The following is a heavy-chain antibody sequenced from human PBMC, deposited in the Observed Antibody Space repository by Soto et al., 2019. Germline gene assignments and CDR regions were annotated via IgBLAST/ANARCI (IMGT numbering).Heavy chain of an antibody. CDR2: ISGSGGST. CDR3: AKVCSSGYYDFLPPAFDI. CDR1: GFTFSSYA. V-gene: IGHV3-23*01. D-gene: IGHD3-22*01. J-gene: IGHJ3*02. Sequence: PGGSLRLYCAASGFTFSSYAMSWVRQAPGKGLEWVSAISGSGGSTYYADSVKGRFTISRDNSKNTLYLQMNSLRAEDTAVYYCAKVCSSGYYDFLPPAFDIWGQGTMVTVSS.